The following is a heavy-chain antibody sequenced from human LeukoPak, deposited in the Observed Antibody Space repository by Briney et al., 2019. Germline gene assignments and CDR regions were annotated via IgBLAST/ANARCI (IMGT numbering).Heavy chain of an antibody. CDR1: GGTFSSYA. CDR2: IIPLFGTA. CDR3: ARGFHYDSSGYYYFY. J-gene: IGHJ4*02. D-gene: IGHD3-22*01. V-gene: IGHV1-69*05. Sequence: ASVKVSCKASGGTFSSYAISWVRQAPGQGLEWMGGIIPLFGTANYAQKFQGGLTITTDESTSTAYMELSSLRSEDTAVYYCARGFHYDSSGYYYFYWGQGTPVTVSS.